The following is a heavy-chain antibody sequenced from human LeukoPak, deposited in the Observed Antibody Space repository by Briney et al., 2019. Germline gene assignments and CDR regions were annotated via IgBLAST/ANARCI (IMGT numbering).Heavy chain of an antibody. D-gene: IGHD2-15*01. Sequence: SETLSLTCTVSGGSISSYYWSWIRQPPGKELEWIGYIYYSETTNYNPSLKSRVTISVDMSKNQFSLKLSSVTAADTAVYYCARGSGSPYYYGMDVWAKGPRSPSP. J-gene: IGHJ6*02. V-gene: IGHV4-59*01. CDR1: GGSISSYY. CDR2: IYYSETT. CDR3: ARGSGSPYYYGMDV.